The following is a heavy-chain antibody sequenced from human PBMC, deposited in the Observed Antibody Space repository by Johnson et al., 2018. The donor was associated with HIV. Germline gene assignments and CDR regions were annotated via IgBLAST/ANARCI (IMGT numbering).Heavy chain of an antibody. J-gene: IGHJ3*02. D-gene: IGHD1-26*01. CDR1: GFTFPNAW. CDR2: IKSKTDGETI. V-gene: IGHV3-15*01. CDR3: TTDVPGGPYYNAFDI. Sequence: VQLVESGGGVVQPGGSLRLSCAASGFTFPNAWMHWVRQAPGEGLAWVGRIKSKTDGETIDYAAPVKGRFTISRDDSKNTLYLQMNSLKTEDMAVYYCTTDVPGGPYYNAFDIWGQGTMVTVSS.